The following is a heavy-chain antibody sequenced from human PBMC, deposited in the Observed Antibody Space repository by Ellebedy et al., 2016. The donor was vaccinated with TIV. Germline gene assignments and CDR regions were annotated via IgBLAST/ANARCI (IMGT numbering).Heavy chain of an antibody. J-gene: IGHJ3*02. CDR3: ARGTDSSGWYGSAAFDI. V-gene: IGHV6-1*01. Sequence: SETLSLTCAISGDSVSNNSAAWNWIRQSPSRGLEWLGRAYYRSKWYYDSALSVKSRIIIDPDTSKNQLSLQLHSVTPDDTAVYYCARGTDSSGWYGSAAFDIWGQGTTVTVSS. D-gene: IGHD6-19*01. CDR1: GDSVSNNSAA. CDR2: AYYRSKWYY.